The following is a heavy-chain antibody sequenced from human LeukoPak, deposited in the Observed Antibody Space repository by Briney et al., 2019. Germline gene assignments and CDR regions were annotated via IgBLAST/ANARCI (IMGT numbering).Heavy chain of an antibody. CDR2: PSYDGSTK. D-gene: IGHD3-10*01. V-gene: IGHV3-30*18. CDR3: AKDATLFGDQYFDY. CDR1: GFTFSSHG. J-gene: IGHJ4*02. Sequence: QPGGSLRLSCAASGFTFSSHGMHWVRQAPGKGLEWVAVPSYDGSTKYYADSAKGRFNISRDNSKNTLYLQMNSLRVDDTAVYYCAKDATLFGDQYFDYWGQGTLVIVSS.